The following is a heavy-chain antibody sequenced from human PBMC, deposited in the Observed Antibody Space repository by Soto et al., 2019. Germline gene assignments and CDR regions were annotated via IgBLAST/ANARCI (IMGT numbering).Heavy chain of an antibody. CDR1: GGSISSSSYY. J-gene: IGHJ5*02. D-gene: IGHD3-3*01. Sequence: SETLSLTCTVSGGSISSSSYYWGWIRQPPGKGLEWIGSIYYSGSTYYNPSLKSRVTMSVDTSKDQFSLRLSSVTAADTAIYYCATRITVFGLLIPPFDHWGQGTQVTVYS. CDR3: ATRITVFGLLIPPFDH. CDR2: IYYSGST. V-gene: IGHV4-39*07.